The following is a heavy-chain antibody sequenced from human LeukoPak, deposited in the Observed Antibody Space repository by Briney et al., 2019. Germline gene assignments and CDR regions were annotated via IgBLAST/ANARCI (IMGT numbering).Heavy chain of an antibody. CDR1: GGSISSYY. Sequence: PSETLSLTCTVSGGSISSYYWSWIRQPAGKGLEWIGRIYTSGSTNYNPSLKSRVTMSVDTSKNQFFLKLSSVTAADTAVYYCAREPAGSRHYSSGWYDDYWGQGTLVTVSS. CDR3: AREPAGSRHYSSGWYDDY. CDR2: IYTSGST. V-gene: IGHV4-4*07. D-gene: IGHD6-19*01. J-gene: IGHJ4*02.